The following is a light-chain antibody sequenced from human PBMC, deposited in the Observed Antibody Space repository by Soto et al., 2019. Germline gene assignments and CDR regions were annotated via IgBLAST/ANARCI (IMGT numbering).Light chain of an antibody. CDR2: GNS. Sequence: QSVLTQPPSVSGAPGQRGTISCTGSSSNIGAGYDVHWYQQLPGTAPKLLIYGNSNRPSGVPDRFSGSKSGTSASLAITGLQAEDEADYYCQSYDSSLSGWRVFGTGTKLTVL. CDR3: QSYDSSLSGWRV. V-gene: IGLV1-40*01. J-gene: IGLJ1*01. CDR1: SSNIGAGYD.